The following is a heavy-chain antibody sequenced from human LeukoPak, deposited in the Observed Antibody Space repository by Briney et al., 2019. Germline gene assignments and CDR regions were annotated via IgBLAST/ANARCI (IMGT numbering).Heavy chain of an antibody. CDR3: ARDNISSSGYLDAFDI. D-gene: IGHD3-22*01. Sequence: SSQTLSLTCTVSGGSISSGDYYWSWIRQPPGKGLEWIGYIYYSGSTYYNPSLKSRVTISVDTSKNQFSLKLSSVTAADTAVYYCARDNISSSGYLDAFDIWGQGTMVTVSS. V-gene: IGHV4-30-4*01. CDR2: IYYSGST. J-gene: IGHJ3*02. CDR1: GGSISSGDYY.